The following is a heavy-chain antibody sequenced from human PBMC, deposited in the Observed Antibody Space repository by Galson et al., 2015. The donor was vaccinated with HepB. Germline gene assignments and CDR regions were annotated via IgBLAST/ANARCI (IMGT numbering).Heavy chain of an antibody. CDR2: ISRAGDTS. Sequence: SLRLSCAASGFTFSNYGMSWVRQAPGKGLECVAAISRAGDTSDYAESVKGRFTVSRDSSKNSLYLQMNSLRDDDTAVYYCARDSGIAGADDYWGQGTLVTVSS. CDR1: GFTFSNYG. V-gene: IGHV3-23*01. D-gene: IGHD6-13*01. CDR3: ARDSGIAGADDY. J-gene: IGHJ4*02.